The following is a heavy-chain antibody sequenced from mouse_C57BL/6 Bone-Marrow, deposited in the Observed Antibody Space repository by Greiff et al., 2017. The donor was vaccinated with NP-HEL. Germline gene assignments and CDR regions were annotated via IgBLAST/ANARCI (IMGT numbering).Heavy chain of an antibody. D-gene: IGHD1-1*01. CDR3: TREGPLLRAMDY. CDR2: IRNKANNHAT. CDR1: GFTFSDAW. J-gene: IGHJ4*01. Sequence: EVKLEESGGGLVQPGGSMKLSCAASGFTFSDAWMDWVRQSPEKGLEWVAEIRNKANNHATYYAESVKGRFTISRDDSKSSVYLQMNSLRAEDTGIYYCTREGPLLRAMDYWGQGTSVTVSS. V-gene: IGHV6-6*01.